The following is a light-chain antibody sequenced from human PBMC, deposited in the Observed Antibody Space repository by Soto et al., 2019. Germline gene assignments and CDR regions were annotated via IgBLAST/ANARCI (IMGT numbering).Light chain of an antibody. J-gene: IGKJ1*01. V-gene: IGKV3-15*01. CDR1: QSVSSN. Sequence: EIVMTQSPATLSVSPGERATLSCRASQSVSSNLAWYLQKPVQAPRLLIYGASTRATGIPARFSGSGSGTEFTLTISSLQSEDFAVYYCQQYNNWPRTFGQGTKVDIK. CDR3: QQYNNWPRT. CDR2: GAS.